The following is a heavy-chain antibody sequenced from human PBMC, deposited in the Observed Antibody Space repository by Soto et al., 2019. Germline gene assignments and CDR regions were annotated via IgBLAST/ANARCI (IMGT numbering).Heavy chain of an antibody. CDR3: ARGRDGVEQPWFDP. V-gene: IGHV6-1*01. J-gene: IGHJ5*02. CDR2: TYYRSKWYN. Sequence: PSQTLSLTCALSGDGVSSNSATWNWIRQSPSRGLKWLGRTYYRSKWYNEYAVSVKGRITITPDTSKNHFSLPLNSVTPEDTAVYYCARGRDGVEQPWFDPWGQGTLVTVSS. D-gene: IGHD3-3*01. CDR1: GDGVSSNSAT.